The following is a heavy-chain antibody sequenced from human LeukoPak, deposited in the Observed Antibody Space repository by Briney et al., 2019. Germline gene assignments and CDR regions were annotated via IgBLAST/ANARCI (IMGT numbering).Heavy chain of an antibody. CDR1: GYSISSGYY. Sequence: PSETLSLTCTVSGYSISSGYYWGWIRQPPGKGLEWIGSIYHSGSTYYNPSLKSRVTISVDKSKNQFSLKLTSVTAADTAVYYCARLTPTTLSLYYYYMDVWGKGTTVTVSS. CDR3: ARLTPTTLSLYYYYMDV. J-gene: IGHJ6*03. V-gene: IGHV4-38-2*02. CDR2: IYHSGST. D-gene: IGHD2/OR15-2a*01.